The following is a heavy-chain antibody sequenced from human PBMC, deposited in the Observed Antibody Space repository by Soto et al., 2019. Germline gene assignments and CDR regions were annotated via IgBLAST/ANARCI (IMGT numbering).Heavy chain of an antibody. J-gene: IGHJ6*03. Sequence: PSETLSLTCNASGGSISSTSYAWGWIRQSPGKGLEWIGTIDYSGTIYYNPSLKSRITISGDTSKNQISLKLSSVTAADTAVYYCARSRLRRGSEYYYYMDVWGKGTTVTVSS. CDR3: ARSRLRRGSEYYYYMDV. V-gene: IGHV4-39*01. CDR2: IDYSGTI. CDR1: GGSISSTSYA. D-gene: IGHD4-17*01.